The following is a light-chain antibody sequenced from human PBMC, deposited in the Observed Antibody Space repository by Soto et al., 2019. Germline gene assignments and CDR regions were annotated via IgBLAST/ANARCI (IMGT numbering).Light chain of an antibody. J-gene: IGLJ2*01. CDR2: DVS. CDR1: SNDIGGYNY. CDR3: SSYTSSSTLL. Sequence: QPASVSGSPGQSITFSCTGTSNDIGGYNYVSWYQQHPGKAPKLMIFDVSNRPSGVSYRFSGSKSGNTASLTISGLQAEDEADYYCSSYTSSSTLLFGGGTKLTVL. V-gene: IGLV2-14*01.